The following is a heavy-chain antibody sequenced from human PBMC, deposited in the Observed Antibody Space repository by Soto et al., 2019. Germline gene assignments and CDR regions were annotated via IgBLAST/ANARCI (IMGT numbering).Heavy chain of an antibody. CDR2: INPKSGGT. Sequence: ASVKVSCKASGYSFTDYHIHWVRQAPGQGLEWLGRINPKSGGTSTAQKFQGWVTMTTDTSISTASMELTRLTSDDTAIYYCARGDSTDCSNGVCSFFYNHDMDDGG. D-gene: IGHD2-8*01. J-gene: IGHJ6*02. V-gene: IGHV1-2*04. CDR3: ARGDSTDCSNGVCSFFYNHDMDD. CDR1: GYSFTDYH.